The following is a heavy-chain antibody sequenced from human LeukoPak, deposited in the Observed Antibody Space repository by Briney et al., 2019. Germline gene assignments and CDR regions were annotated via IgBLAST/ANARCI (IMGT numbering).Heavy chain of an antibody. CDR2: IIPIFGTA. J-gene: IGHJ3*02. CDR1: GGTFSIYA. D-gene: IGHD2-21*02. V-gene: IGHV1-69*05. Sequence: GSSVNLSFKASGGTFSIYAISWVRQAPGQGLEWMGGIIPIFGTANYAQKYQGRVTITTDESTSTAYMELSSLRSEDTAVYYCARAGVVVTATPDAFDIWGQGTMVTVSS. CDR3: ARAGVVVTATPDAFDI.